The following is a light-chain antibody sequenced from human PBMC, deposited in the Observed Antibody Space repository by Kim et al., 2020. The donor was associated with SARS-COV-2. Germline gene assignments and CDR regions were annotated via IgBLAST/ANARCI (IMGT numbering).Light chain of an antibody. CDR2: GAS. CDR3: QQYNIWPLT. J-gene: IGKJ4*01. CDR1: HSVSPN. V-gene: IGKV3-15*01. Sequence: TPGEEATLSCRASHSVSPNLAWYQQKPGQAPRLLIFGASARATDIPARFSGSGSGTEFTLTISSLQSEDSSVYYCQQYNIWPLTFGGGTKVDIK.